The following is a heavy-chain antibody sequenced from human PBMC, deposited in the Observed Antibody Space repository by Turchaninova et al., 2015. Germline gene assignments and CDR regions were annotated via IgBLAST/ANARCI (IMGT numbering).Heavy chain of an antibody. Sequence: QVQLQESGPGLVKPSQTLSLTCTVSGGSISRGPFYWSWIRQHPGKGLEWIGYIYDSGSTYYNPSLKCRLTLSVDTSQNQFSLKLSSVTAADTVVYYWARGPTVTTYFDYWGQGTLVTVSS. J-gene: IGHJ4*02. V-gene: IGHV4-31*03. CDR2: IYDSGST. CDR1: GGSISRGPFY. CDR3: ARGPTVTTYFDY. D-gene: IGHD4-17*01.